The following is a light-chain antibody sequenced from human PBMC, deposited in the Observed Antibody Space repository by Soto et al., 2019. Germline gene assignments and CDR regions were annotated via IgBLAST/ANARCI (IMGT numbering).Light chain of an antibody. J-gene: IGKJ1*01. V-gene: IGKV1-17*01. CDR2: IAS. CDR1: QDLRNA. Sequence: DIQMTQSPSSLSASVGDRVTITCRASQDLRNALSWFQQKPGKAPKRLISIASSLQSGVPSRISRSGSRTEFTLTISSLQPEDYASYYCLQHNDSPRTFGQGTKVE. CDR3: LQHNDSPRT.